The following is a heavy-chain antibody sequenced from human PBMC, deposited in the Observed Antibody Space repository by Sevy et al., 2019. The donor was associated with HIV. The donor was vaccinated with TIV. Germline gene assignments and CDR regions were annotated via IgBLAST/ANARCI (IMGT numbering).Heavy chain of an antibody. CDR1: GFTFSSYS. Sequence: GGSLRLSCAASGFTFSSYSIHWVRQAPGKGPEYISAISGNGGNTYYASSVKGGFTISRDNSKNTLWLQMDSLRAEDMAVYYCARQGGASSYDYWGQGTLVTVSS. CDR2: ISGNGGNT. CDR3: ARQGGASSYDY. J-gene: IGHJ4*02. D-gene: IGHD2-2*01. V-gene: IGHV3-64*01.